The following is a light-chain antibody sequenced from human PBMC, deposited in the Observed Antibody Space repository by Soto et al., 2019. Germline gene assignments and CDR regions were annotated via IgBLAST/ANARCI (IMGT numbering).Light chain of an antibody. Sequence: EIVLTQSPGTLSLSPGERATLSCRASQSVSSSYLAWYQQKPGQPPRLLMYDASSRATGIPDRFRGSWSGTDFPLTISRLEPEDFALYFWQQYGSAPRTFGQGTKVEIK. J-gene: IGKJ1*01. CDR2: DAS. V-gene: IGKV3-20*01. CDR1: QSVSSSY. CDR3: QQYGSAPRT.